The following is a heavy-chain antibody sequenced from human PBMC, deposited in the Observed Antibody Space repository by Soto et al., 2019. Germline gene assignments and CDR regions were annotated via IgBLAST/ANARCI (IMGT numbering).Heavy chain of an antibody. D-gene: IGHD3-3*01. J-gene: IGHJ4*02. CDR1: GFTFSSYG. Sequence: QVQLVESGGGVVQPGRSLRLSCAAAGFTFSSYGMHWVRQAPGKGLEWVAVIWYDGSNKYYADSVKGRFTISRDNSKNTLYLQMNSPRAEDTAVYYCAREDHYDFWSGYWVNWGQGTLVTVSS. V-gene: IGHV3-33*01. CDR3: AREDHYDFWSGYWVN. CDR2: IWYDGSNK.